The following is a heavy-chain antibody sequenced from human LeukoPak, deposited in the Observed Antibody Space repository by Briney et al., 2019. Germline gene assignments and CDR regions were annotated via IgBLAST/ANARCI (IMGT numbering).Heavy chain of an antibody. Sequence: PSETLSLTCAVYGGSFSGYYWSWIRQSPGKGLEWIGEINHGGSTNYNPSLKSRVTISVDTSKNQFSLKLSSVTAADTAVYYCARESYGSGSYYPSSYYFDYWGQGTLVTVSS. V-gene: IGHV4-34*01. CDR1: GGSFSGYY. J-gene: IGHJ4*02. CDR3: ARESYGSGSYYPSSYYFDY. CDR2: INHGGST. D-gene: IGHD3-10*01.